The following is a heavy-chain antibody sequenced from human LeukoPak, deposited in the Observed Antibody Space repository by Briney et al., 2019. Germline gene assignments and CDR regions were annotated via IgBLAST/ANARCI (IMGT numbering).Heavy chain of an antibody. Sequence: PSATLSLTCDVSGGSITPYYWNWIRQTPGKGLEWIGFIQGGGSAYYNPSLKSRLSILVDMSKNQVSLRLNSVTAADTAVYYWARQQWDINSGDDYWGQGTLVTVSS. V-gene: IGHV4-59*08. CDR3: ARQQWDINSGDDY. J-gene: IGHJ4*02. D-gene: IGHD1-26*01. CDR2: IQGGGSA. CDR1: GGSITPYY.